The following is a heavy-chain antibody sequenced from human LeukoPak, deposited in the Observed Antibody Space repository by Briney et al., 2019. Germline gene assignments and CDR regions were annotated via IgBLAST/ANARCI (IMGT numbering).Heavy chain of an antibody. CDR2: MNPNSGNT. D-gene: IGHD5-24*01. CDR3: AKRAGYNSNYFDY. V-gene: IGHV1-8*03. CDR1: GYTFTSYD. Sequence: GASVKVSCKASGYTFTSYDINWVRQATGQGLEWMGWMNPNSGNTGYAQKFQGRVTITRNTSISTAYMELSSLRSEDTAVYYCAKRAGYNSNYFDYWGQGTLVTVSS. J-gene: IGHJ4*02.